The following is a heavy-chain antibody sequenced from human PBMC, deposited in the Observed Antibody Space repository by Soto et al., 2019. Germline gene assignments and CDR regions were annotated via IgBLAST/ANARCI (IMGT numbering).Heavy chain of an antibody. Sequence: QVQLVESGGGVVQPGRSLRLSCAASGFTFNIYGMHWVRQAPGKGLEWVAVISYNGNNKYYADSVKGRFTISRDNSNNTLSLQMNSLRTEDTAVYYCAREIRFLEWLVDDWGQGTLVTVSS. CDR2: ISYNGNNK. D-gene: IGHD3-3*01. CDR1: GFTFNIYG. J-gene: IGHJ4*02. V-gene: IGHV3-33*01. CDR3: AREIRFLEWLVDD.